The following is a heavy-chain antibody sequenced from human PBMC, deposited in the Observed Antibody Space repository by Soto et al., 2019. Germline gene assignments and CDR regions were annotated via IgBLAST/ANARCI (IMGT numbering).Heavy chain of an antibody. D-gene: IGHD3-22*01. Sequence: QITLKESGPTRVKPTETLTLTCSFSGIALDATDVGVAWIRQPPGKALEWLALLYWDDDKRFNDAQKSRLTVTKDPYKNQVILTMTNMDTVETGTYYCAHTMTRFRTRVDLWGSGTTVIVS. CDR2: LYWDDDK. V-gene: IGHV2-5*02. CDR1: GIALDATDVG. J-gene: IGHJ6*03. CDR3: AHTMTRFRTRVDL.